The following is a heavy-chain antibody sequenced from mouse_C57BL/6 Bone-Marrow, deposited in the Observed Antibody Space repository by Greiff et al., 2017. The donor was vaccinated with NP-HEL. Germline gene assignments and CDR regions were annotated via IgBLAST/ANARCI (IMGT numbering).Heavy chain of an antibody. CDR1: GFSFNTYA. CDR2: IRSKSNNYAT. D-gene: IGHD1-1*01. V-gene: IGHV10-1*01. J-gene: IGHJ4*01. CDR3: VRHDHGSSYVYYAMDY. Sequence: EVQVVESGGGLVQPKGSLKLSCAASGFSFNTYAMNWVRQAPGKGLEWVARIRSKSNNYATYYADSVKDRFTISRDDSESMLYLQMNNLKTEDTAMYYCVRHDHGSSYVYYAMDYWGQGTSVTVSS.